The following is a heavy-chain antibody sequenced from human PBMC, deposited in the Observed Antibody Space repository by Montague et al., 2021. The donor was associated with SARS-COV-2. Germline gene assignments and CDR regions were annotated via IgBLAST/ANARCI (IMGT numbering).Heavy chain of an antibody. J-gene: IGHJ4*02. D-gene: IGHD3-22*01. CDR2: IYHTEST. CDR3: VREKYYFDDSGSK. Sequence: IYHTESTNYNPSLKSRVTLSIDTSKNQFSLNLTSVTAADTAVYYCVREKYYFDDSGSKWGQGTLVTV. V-gene: IGHV4-4*06.